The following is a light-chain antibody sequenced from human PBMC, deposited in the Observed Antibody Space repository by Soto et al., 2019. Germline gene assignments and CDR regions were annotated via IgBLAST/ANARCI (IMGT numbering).Light chain of an antibody. CDR1: SSDVGGYNY. J-gene: IGLJ1*01. V-gene: IGLV2-14*01. CDR3: GSYGV. Sequence: QSVLTQPASVSGSPGQSITISCTGTSSDVGGYNYVSWYRQHPGKAPKLMIYDVSNRPSGVSNRFSGSKSGNTASLTISGLQAEDEADYYCGSYGVFGTGTKVTVL. CDR2: DVS.